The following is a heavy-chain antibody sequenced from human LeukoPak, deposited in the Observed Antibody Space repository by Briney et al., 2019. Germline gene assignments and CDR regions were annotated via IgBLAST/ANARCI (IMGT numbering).Heavy chain of an antibody. Sequence: ETLSLTCAVYGGSFSGYYWSWIRQPPGKGLEWIGEINHSGSTNYNPSLKSRVTISVDTSKNQFSLKLSSVTAADTAVYYCARAPRFLEWYPFDYWGQGTLVTVSS. D-gene: IGHD3-3*01. CDR2: INHSGST. J-gene: IGHJ4*02. CDR1: GGSFSGYY. CDR3: ARAPRFLEWYPFDY. V-gene: IGHV4-34*01.